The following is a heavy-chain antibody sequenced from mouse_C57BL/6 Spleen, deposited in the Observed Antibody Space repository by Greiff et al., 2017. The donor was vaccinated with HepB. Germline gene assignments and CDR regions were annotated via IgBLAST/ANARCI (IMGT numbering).Heavy chain of an antibody. CDR3: AMVYGYDYDLFV. J-gene: IGHJ1*03. CDR1: GYTFTSYW. V-gene: IGHV1-74*01. CDR2: IHPSDSDT. D-gene: IGHD2-4*01. Sequence: QVQLQQPGAELVKPGASVKVSCKASGYTFTSYWMHWVKQRPGQGLEWIGRIHPSDSDTNYNQKFKGKATLTVDKSSSTAYMQLSSLTSEDFAVYYCAMVYGYDYDLFVWGTGTTVTVSS.